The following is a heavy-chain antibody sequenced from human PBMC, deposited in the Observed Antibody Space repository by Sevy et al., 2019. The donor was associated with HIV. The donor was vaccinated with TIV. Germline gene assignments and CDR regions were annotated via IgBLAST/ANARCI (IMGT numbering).Heavy chain of an antibody. CDR1: GGSINSDH. V-gene: IGHV4-59*08. CDR3: ARRNDFDI. Sequence: SETLSLTCTVSGGSINSDHWNWIRQPPGKGLEWIGYVYYTGGTNYNPSLKNRVTISVDRTKNQFSLKLTSVTAADTAVYYCARRNDFDIWGQGTMVTAS. CDR2: VYYTGGT. J-gene: IGHJ3*02.